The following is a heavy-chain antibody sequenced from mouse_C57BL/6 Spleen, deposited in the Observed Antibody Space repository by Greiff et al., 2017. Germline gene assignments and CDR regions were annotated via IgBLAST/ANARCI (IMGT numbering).Heavy chain of an antibody. J-gene: IGHJ1*03. CDR1: GYSITSGYY. Sequence: EVQRVESGPGLVKPSQSLSLTCSVTGYSITSGYYWNWIRQFPGNKLEWMGYISYDGSNNYNPSLKNRISITRDTSKNQFFLKLNSVTTEDTATYYCAREGTIYYSNYWYFDVWGTGTTVTVSS. CDR3: AREGTIYYSNYWYFDV. D-gene: IGHD2-5*01. CDR2: ISYDGSN. V-gene: IGHV3-6*01.